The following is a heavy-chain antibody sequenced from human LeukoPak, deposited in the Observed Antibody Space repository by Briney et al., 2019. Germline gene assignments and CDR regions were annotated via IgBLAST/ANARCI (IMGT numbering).Heavy chain of an antibody. V-gene: IGHV4-61*02. CDR3: ARAGYYDFWSGPFNYYYYMDV. CDR2: VFTTGTT. D-gene: IGHD3-3*01. CDR1: GDSINNGTYY. Sequence: SETLSLTCTVSGDSINNGTYYWTWIRQPAGKGLEWIGRVFTTGTTLYNPSLQSRLTISIETSKNLFSLTLTSVTAADTAVYYCARAGYYDFWSGPFNYYYYMDVWGKGTTVTVSS. J-gene: IGHJ6*03.